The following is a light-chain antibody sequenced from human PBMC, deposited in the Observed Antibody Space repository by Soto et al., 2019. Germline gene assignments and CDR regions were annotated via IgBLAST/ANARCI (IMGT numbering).Light chain of an antibody. V-gene: IGKV4-1*01. CDR1: RTVLSSSNNKNF. J-gene: IGKJ3*01. Sequence: DIVMTQSPDSLALSLGERATINCKSSRTVLSSSNNKNFLAWYQQKPGQPPRLLIYWASTRESGVPDRFSGSGCGTDFTLSISSLQAEDVAVYYCQQYYSSPFTFGPGTKVDIK. CDR3: QQYYSSPFT. CDR2: WAS.